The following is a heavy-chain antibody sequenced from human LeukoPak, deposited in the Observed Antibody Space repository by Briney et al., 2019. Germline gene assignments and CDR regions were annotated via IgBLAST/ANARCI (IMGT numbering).Heavy chain of an antibody. CDR2: IWYDGSNK. J-gene: IGHJ4*02. V-gene: IGHV3-33*01. D-gene: IGHD3-3*01. CDR1: GFTFSSYG. Sequence: GGSLRLSCAASGFTFSSYGMHWVRQAPGKGVEWVAVIWYDGSNKYYADAVKGRINISRDNYEKTLYLQMNSMRAEDTAVYYCARGHFHDFWSGYYEVLPAEFDYWGEGSLVTVSS. CDR3: ARGHFHDFWSGYYEVLPAEFDY.